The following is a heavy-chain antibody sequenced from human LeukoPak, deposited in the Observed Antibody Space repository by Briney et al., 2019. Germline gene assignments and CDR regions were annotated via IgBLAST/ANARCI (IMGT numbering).Heavy chain of an antibody. CDR3: ERTYYDFWSGYSSPFDY. V-gene: IGHV1-2*02. CDR1: GYTFAGYY. CDR2: INPNSGGT. D-gene: IGHD3-3*01. Sequence: ASVKVSCKASGYTFAGYYMHWVRQAPGQGLEWVGWINPNSGGTNYAQKFQGRVTMTRDTSISTAYMELSRLRSDDTAVYYCERTYYDFWSGYSSPFDYWGQGTLVTVSS. J-gene: IGHJ4*02.